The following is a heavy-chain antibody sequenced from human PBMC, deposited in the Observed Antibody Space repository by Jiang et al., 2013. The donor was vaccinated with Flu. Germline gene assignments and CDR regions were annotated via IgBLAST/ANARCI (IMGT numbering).Heavy chain of an antibody. CDR1: GFTFSSYA. J-gene: IGHJ4*02. CDR2: ISYDGSNK. D-gene: IGHD2-21*02. CDR3: ARELLAYCGGDCYSALGY. Sequence: QLLESGGGVVQPGRSLRLSCAASGFTFSSYAMHWVRQAPGKGLEWVAVISYDGSNKYYADSVKGRFTISRDNSKNTLYLQMNSLRAEDTAVYYCARELLAYCGGDCYSALGYWGQGTLVTVSS. V-gene: IGHV3-30*04.